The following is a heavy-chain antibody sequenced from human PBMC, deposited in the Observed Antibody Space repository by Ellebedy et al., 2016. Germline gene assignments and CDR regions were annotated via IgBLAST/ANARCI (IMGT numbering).Heavy chain of an antibody. Sequence: GESLKISCAASGFTFSAYWMSWVRQAPGKGLEWVSGISGSGSRTYYPGSVRGRFTISRDNSKNTLYLQMNSLTADDTAVYFCVKSGHSYAWSYWGQGTLVTVSS. J-gene: IGHJ4*02. D-gene: IGHD5-18*01. CDR3: VKSGHSYAWSY. V-gene: IGHV3-23*01. CDR1: GFTFSAYW. CDR2: ISGSGSRT.